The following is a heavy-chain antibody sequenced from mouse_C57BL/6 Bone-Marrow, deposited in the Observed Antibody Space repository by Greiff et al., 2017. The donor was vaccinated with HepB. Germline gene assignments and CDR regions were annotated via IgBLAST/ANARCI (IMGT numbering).Heavy chain of an antibody. CDR2: ISYSGST. V-gene: IGHV3-8*01. CDR3: ARSPYCDRNYYAMDY. Sequence: EVMLVESGPGLAKPSQTLSLTCSVTGYSITSDYWNWIRTFPGNKLEYMGYISYSGSTYYNPSLKSRISITRDTSKNQYYLQLNSVTTEDTATYYCARSPYCDRNYYAMDYWGQGTSVTVSS. J-gene: IGHJ4*01. D-gene: IGHD2-10*01. CDR1: GYSITSDY.